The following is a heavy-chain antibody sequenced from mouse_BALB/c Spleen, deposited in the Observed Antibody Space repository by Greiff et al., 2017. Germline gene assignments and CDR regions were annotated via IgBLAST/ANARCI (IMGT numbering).Heavy chain of an antibody. CDR3: ARRTGTRGDYAMDY. D-gene: IGHD4-1*01. J-gene: IGHJ4*01. CDR2: INPGSGGT. V-gene: IGHV1-54*03. Sequence: VQLHQSGAELVRPGTSVKVSCKASGYAFTNYLIEWVKQRPGQGLEWIGVINPGSGGTNYNEKFKGKATLTADKSSSTAYMQLSSLTSDDSAVYFCARRTGTRGDYAMDYWGQGTSVTVSS. CDR1: GYAFTNYL.